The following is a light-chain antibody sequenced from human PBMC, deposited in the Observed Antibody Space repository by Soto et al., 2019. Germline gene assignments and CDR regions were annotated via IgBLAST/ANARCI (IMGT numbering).Light chain of an antibody. J-gene: IGLJ2*01. CDR2: EGN. Sequence: QSALTQPASVSGSPGQSITISCTGTSSDVGSYNLVSWYQQHPGKAPKLMIYEGNKRPSGVSNRFSGSKAGNTASLTISGLQAEDEADYYCCSYAGRSTVVFGGGTQLTVL. CDR3: CSYAGRSTVV. CDR1: SSDVGSYNL. V-gene: IGLV2-23*01.